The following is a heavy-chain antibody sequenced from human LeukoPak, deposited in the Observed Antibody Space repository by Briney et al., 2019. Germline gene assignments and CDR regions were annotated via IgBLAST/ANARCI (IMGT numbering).Heavy chain of an antibody. CDR2: INHSGST. J-gene: IGHJ6*02. CDR3: ARGTYVWGSYRTPGRRMDV. D-gene: IGHD3-16*02. CDR1: GGSFSGYY. V-gene: IGHV4-34*01. Sequence: SETLCLTCAVYGGSFSGYYWSWIRQPPGKGLEWIGQINHSGSTNYKPSLKSRVTISVDTSKNQFSLKLSSVTAADTAVYYCARGTYVWGSYRTPGRRMDVWGQGTTVTVSS.